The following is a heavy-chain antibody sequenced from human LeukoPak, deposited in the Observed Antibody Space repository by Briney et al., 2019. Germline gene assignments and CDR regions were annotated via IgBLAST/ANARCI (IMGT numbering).Heavy chain of an antibody. Sequence: PGGSLRLSCAASGFTFSDHTMNWVRQTPGKGLEWVSSITSVSTYIHYADSVRGRFTISRDNAENSLYLQMNSLTADDTAVYYCARERVHGSGSARFDSWGQGTLVTVSS. CDR3: ARERVHGSGSARFDS. CDR1: GFTFSDHT. V-gene: IGHV3-21*04. J-gene: IGHJ4*02. D-gene: IGHD3-10*01. CDR2: ITSVSTYI.